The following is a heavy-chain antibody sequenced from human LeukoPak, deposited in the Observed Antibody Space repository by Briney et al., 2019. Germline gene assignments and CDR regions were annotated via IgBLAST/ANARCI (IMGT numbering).Heavy chain of an antibody. CDR2: IYSDGSA. CDR1: GFTASDYY. D-gene: IGHD6-13*01. CDR3: AKDHQQQPFDY. Sequence: GGSLRLSCAASGFTASDYYMSWVRQAPGKGLDWVSIIYSDGSADYADSVRGRFTISRDNSKNTLYLQMNSLRAEDTAVYYCAKDHQQQPFDYWGQGTLVTVSS. J-gene: IGHJ4*02. V-gene: IGHV3-66*02.